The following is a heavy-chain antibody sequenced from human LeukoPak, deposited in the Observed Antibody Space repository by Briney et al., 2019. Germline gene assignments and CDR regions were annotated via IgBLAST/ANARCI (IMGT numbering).Heavy chain of an antibody. V-gene: IGHV4-59*11. CDR3: ARGWGYFDY. D-gene: IGHD7-27*01. CDR1: GGSISIHY. CDR2: SYYTGST. J-gene: IGHJ4*02. Sequence: SETLSLTCTVSGGSISIHYWSWIRQPPGKGPEWIGYSYYTGSTNYNPALNSRVTISVDTSKNQFSLRLTSVTAADTAVYYCARGWGYFDYWGQGTLVPVSS.